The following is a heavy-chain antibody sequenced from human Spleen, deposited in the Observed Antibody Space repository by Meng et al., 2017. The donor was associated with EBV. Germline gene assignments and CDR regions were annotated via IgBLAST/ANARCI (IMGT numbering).Heavy chain of an antibody. CDR3: ARATYYYDSSGSYPPLFY. V-gene: IGHV1-69*01. Sequence: QVQLVQSGAEVKKPGSSVKVSCMASGGTFSSYAISWVRQAPGQGLEWMGGIIPIFGTANYAQKFQGRVTITADESTSTAYMELSSLRSEDTAVYYCARATYYYDSSGSYPPLFYWGQGTLVTVAS. CDR2: IIPIFGTA. CDR1: GGTFSSYA. D-gene: IGHD3-22*01. J-gene: IGHJ4*02.